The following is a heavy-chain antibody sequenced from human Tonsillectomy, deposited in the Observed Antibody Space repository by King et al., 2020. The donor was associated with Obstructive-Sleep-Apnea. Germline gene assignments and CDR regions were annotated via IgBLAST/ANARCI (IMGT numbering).Heavy chain of an antibody. CDR2: IRSSRSAI. CDR1: GFIFNNYN. D-gene: IGHD1-1*01. J-gene: IGHJ6*02. CDR3: ARDLESDNEAPYYYSYGMDV. Sequence: VQLVESGGGLVQPGGSLRLSCAASGFIFNNYNMNWVRQAPGKGLEWVSYIRSSRSAIYYADSVKGLFTISQDNAKNSLYLQRHSLRAEDTAVYYCARDLESDNEAPYYYSYGMDVWGQGTTVTVSS. V-gene: IGHV3-48*04.